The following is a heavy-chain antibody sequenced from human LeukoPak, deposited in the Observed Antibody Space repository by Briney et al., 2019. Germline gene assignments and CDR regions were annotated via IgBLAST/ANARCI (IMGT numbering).Heavy chain of an antibody. D-gene: IGHD7-27*01. CDR1: KFTFSTYA. CDR2: ISGSGGST. J-gene: IGHJ4*02. V-gene: IGHV3-23*01. CDR3: VKVQPEINALGFY. Sequence: GGSLRLSCAASKFTFSTYAMIWVRQAPGKGLEWVSGISGSGGSTSHADSVKGRFTVSRDNSKNMLYLQMNSLRAEDTAVYYCVKVQPEINALGFYWGPGTLVTVSS.